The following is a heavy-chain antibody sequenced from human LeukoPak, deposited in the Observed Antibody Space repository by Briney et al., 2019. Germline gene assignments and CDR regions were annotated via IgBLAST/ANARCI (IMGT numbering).Heavy chain of an antibody. D-gene: IGHD2-15*01. CDR2: IYSGGST. V-gene: IGHV3-53*01. CDR1: GFTVSSNY. Sequence: QPGGSLRLSCAASGFTVSSNYMSWVRQAPGKGLEWVSVIYSGGSTYYADSVKDRFTISRDNSRNTLYLQMYSLRAEDTALYYCASGYCSGGSCYSVYFQYWGQGTLVTVSS. J-gene: IGHJ1*01. CDR3: ASGYCSGGSCYSVYFQY.